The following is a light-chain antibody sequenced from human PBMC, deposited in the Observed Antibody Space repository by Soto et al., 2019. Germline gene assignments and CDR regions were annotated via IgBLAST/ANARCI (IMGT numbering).Light chain of an antibody. Sequence: EIVMTQSPATLSVSPGGRATLSCRASQSISSNLAWYQQKPGQAPRILIYGAFTRATDIPARFSGSGSGTDFTITISSLQSEDFALYYCQQYNKWPPYTFGQGTMLEIK. V-gene: IGKV3-15*01. CDR3: QQYNKWPPYT. J-gene: IGKJ2*01. CDR1: QSISSN. CDR2: GAF.